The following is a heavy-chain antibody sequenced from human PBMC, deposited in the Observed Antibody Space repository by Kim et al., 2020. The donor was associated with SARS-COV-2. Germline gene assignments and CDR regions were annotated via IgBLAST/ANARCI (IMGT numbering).Heavy chain of an antibody. Sequence: SETLSLTCTVSGGSISSSSYYWGWIRQPPGKGLEWIGSIYYSGSTYYNPSLKSRVTISVDTSKNQFSLKLSSVTAADTAVYYCASRPLGYCSSTSCYAPDGGAFDIWGQGTMVTVSS. CDR2: IYYSGST. CDR3: ASRPLGYCSSTSCYAPDGGAFDI. D-gene: IGHD2-2*01. J-gene: IGHJ3*02. CDR1: GGSISSSSYY. V-gene: IGHV4-39*01.